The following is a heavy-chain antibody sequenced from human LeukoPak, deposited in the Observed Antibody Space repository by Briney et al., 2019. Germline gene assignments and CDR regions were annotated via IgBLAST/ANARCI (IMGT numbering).Heavy chain of an antibody. CDR1: GGSFSGYY. V-gene: IGHV4-34*01. CDR3: ARDFPSKYSSSCFDY. J-gene: IGHJ4*02. Sequence: PSETLSLTCAVYGGSFSGYYWSWIRQPPGKGLEWIGEINHSGSTNYNPSLKSRVTISVDTSKNQFALKRSSVTAADTAVYYCARDFPSKYSSSCFDYWGQGTLVTVSS. D-gene: IGHD6-13*01. CDR2: INHSGST.